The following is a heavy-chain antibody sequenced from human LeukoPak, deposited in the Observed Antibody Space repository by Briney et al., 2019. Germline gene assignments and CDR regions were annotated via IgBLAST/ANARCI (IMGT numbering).Heavy chain of an antibody. J-gene: IGHJ6*03. CDR1: GFTFSSYN. CDR3: ARDPYSGSYGNYYYYFMDV. Sequence: GGSLRLSCAASGFTFSSYNMNWVRQAPGKGLEWVSSITSGSSYIYYADSVKGRFTISRDNAKNSLYLQMNSLRAEDTAVYYCARDPYSGSYGNYYYYFMDVWGKGTTVTVSS. D-gene: IGHD1-26*01. CDR2: ITSGSSYI. V-gene: IGHV3-21*01.